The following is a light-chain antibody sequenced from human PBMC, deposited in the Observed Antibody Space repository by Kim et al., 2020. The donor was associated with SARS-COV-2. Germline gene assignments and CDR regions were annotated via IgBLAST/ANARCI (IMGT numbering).Light chain of an antibody. J-gene: IGLJ1*01. CDR2: QDT. Sequence: SYELTQPPSVSVSPGQTASISCSGDKLGDKYACWYQQKPGQSPVVVIYQDTKRPSGIPERFSGSNSGNTATLTISGTQAMDEADYYCQAWDSSTYVFGPGTKVTV. V-gene: IGLV3-1*01. CDR3: QAWDSSTYV. CDR1: KLGDKY.